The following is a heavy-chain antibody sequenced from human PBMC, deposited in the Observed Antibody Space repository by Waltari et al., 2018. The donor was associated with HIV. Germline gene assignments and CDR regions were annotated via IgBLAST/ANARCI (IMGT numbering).Heavy chain of an antibody. CDR2: ISYNSGGS. D-gene: IGHD3-22*01. CDR1: GLAIDAFG. CDR3: AKDHGGYWRRDDIYFDV. J-gene: IGHJ3*01. Sequence: EVKLVDSGGGLVQPGSSLRLFCAGSGLAIDAFGLHWVRKRAWKGLEWVSAISYNSGGSAYADSLRGRFTVSRDNSKNSVYLQMDSLRPEDTAFYFCAKDHGGYWRRDDIYFDVWGRGTKVTVSS. V-gene: IGHV3-9*01.